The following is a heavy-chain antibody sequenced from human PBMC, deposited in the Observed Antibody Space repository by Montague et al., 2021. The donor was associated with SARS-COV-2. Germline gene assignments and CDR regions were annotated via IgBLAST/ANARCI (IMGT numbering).Heavy chain of an antibody. J-gene: IGHJ6*02. CDR3: AREGQIGWYDPWYYYGMDV. D-gene: IGHD6-19*01. V-gene: IGHV3-53*04. CDR2: IYSGGST. CDR1: GFTVSSNY. Sequence: SLRLSCAASGFTVSSNYMSWARQAPGRGLEWVSVIYSGGSTYYADSVKGRFTISRHNSKNTLYLQMNSLRAEDTAVYYCAREGQIGWYDPWYYYGMDVWGQGTTVTVSS.